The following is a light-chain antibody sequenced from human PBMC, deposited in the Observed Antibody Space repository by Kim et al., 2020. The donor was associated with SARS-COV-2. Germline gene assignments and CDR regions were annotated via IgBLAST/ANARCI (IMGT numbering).Light chain of an antibody. CDR2: QDS. Sequence: SYELTQPPSVSVSPGQTASITCSGDKLGDKYACWYQQKPGQSPVLVIYQDSKRPSGTPERFSGSNSGNTATRTIRGPQARDEADYYCQAWDSSTNVVFGG. V-gene: IGLV3-1*01. CDR1: KLGDKY. J-gene: IGLJ2*01. CDR3: QAWDSSTNVV.